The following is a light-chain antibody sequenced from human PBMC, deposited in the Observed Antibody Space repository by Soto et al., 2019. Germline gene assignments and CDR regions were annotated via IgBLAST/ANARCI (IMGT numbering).Light chain of an antibody. CDR3: QQYNSYSRYT. J-gene: IGKJ2*01. Sequence: DIQMTQSPSTLSASVGDRVTITCRASQSISSWLAWYQQKPGKAPKLLNYKASSLESGVPSRFSGSGSGTEFTLTISSLQPDDFATYYCQQYNSYSRYTFGQGTKLEIK. V-gene: IGKV1-5*03. CDR2: KAS. CDR1: QSISSW.